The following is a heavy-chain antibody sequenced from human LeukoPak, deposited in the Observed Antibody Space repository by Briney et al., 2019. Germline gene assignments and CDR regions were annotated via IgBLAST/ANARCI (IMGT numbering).Heavy chain of an antibody. CDR3: VKDTRRTAAGTTWGSLDY. CDR1: GLIFSDFG. V-gene: IGHV3-30*18. J-gene: IGHJ4*02. CDR2: ISYDGINK. D-gene: IGHD6-13*01. Sequence: PGRSLRLSCAASGLIFSDFGMHWVRQAPGKGLEWVAVISYDGINKYYADSVKGRFTISRDNSMNTLYLQMNSLRPEDTAIYYCVKDTRRTAAGTTWGSLDYWGQGTLVTVS.